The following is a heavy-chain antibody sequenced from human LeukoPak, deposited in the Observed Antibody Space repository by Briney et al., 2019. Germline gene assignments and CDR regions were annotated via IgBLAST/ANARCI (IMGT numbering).Heavy chain of an antibody. CDR1: GGSISSSSYY. CDR3: ARRIRSSGWYDWFDP. J-gene: IGHJ5*02. V-gene: IGHV4-39*01. D-gene: IGHD6-19*01. Sequence: SETLSLTCTVSGGSISSSSYYWGWIRQPPGKGLEWIGSIYYSGSTYYNPSLKSRVTISVDTSKNQFSLKLCSVTAADTAVYYCARRIRSSGWYDWFDPWGQGTLVTVSS. CDR2: IYYSGST.